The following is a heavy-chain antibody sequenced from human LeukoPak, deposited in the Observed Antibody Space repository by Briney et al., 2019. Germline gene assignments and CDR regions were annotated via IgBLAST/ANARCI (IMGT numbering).Heavy chain of an antibody. D-gene: IGHD4-17*01. CDR1: GFTFSSYS. CDR3: ARGDDYGDYFARANWFDP. Sequence: GGSLRLSCAASGFTFSSYSMNWVRQAPGKGLEWVSSISSSSSYIYYADSVKGRFTISRDNAKNSLYLQMSSLRAEDTAVYYCARGDDYGDYFARANWFDPWGQGTLVTVSS. CDR2: ISSSSSYI. J-gene: IGHJ5*02. V-gene: IGHV3-21*01.